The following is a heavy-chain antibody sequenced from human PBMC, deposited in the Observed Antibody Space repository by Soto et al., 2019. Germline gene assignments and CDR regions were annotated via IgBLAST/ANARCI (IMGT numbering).Heavy chain of an antibody. Sequence: GGSLRLSCAASGFAFSSHPMSWVRQAPEKGLEWVARISDGGDLTYNADSVRGRFTISRDNARNSLFLQMNSLRAEDTAVYYCARAECSSPDCLTAYYSYGLDVWGQGSTVTVSS. D-gene: IGHD3-9*01. CDR1: GFAFSSHP. J-gene: IGHJ6*02. V-gene: IGHV3-23*01. CDR2: ISDGGDLT. CDR3: ARAECSSPDCLTAYYSYGLDV.